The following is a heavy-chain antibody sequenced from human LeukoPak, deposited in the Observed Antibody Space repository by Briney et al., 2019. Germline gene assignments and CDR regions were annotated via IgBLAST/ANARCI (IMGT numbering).Heavy chain of an antibody. J-gene: IGHJ3*02. CDR1: GGSISSSTYY. CDR2: VYTSGST. D-gene: IGHD1-7*01. CDR3: ARLITGTTTAFDI. Sequence: SETLSLTCTVSGGSISSSTYYWVWIRQPPGKGLEWIGRVYTSGSTHYNPSLKTRLTMSVDTSKNQFSLKLSSVTAADTAVYYCARLITGTTTAFDIWGQGTMVTVSS. V-gene: IGHV4-39*07.